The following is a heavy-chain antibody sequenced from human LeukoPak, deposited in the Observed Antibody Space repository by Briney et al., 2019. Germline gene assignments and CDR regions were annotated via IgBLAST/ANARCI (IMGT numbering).Heavy chain of an antibody. CDR2: ISAYNGNT. V-gene: IGHV1-18*01. CDR3: ARSAGTTYYYYYYMDV. CDR1: GYTFTSYG. J-gene: IGHJ6*03. D-gene: IGHD1-1*01. Sequence: ASVKVSCKASGYTFTSYGISWGRQAPGQGLEWMGWISAYNGNTNYAQKLQGRVTMTTDTSTSTAYMELRSLRSDDTAVYYCARSAGTTYYYYYYMDVWGKGTTVTVSS.